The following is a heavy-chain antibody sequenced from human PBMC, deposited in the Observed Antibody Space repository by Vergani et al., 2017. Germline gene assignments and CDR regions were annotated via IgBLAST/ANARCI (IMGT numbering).Heavy chain of an antibody. CDR3: ARGSWPGGSLYKPLFDY. D-gene: IGHD2-15*01. J-gene: IGHJ4*02. V-gene: IGHV4-61*02. CDR2: IHTSGST. CDR1: GASINSRHYY. Sequence: QLLLQESGPGLVKPSETLSLTCTVSGASINSRHYYWSWIRQPAGKGLEWIGRIHTSGSTNYNPSLKSRVTMSEDTSKNQFSLNLTSVTAADTAVYFCARGSWPGGSLYKPLFDYWGQGILVTVSS.